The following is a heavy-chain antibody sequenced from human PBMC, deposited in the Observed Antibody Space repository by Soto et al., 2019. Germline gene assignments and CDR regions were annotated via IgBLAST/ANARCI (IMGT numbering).Heavy chain of an antibody. J-gene: IGHJ4*02. CDR2: IWSDGNNR. CDR3: VRGDNWNDEASDY. Sequence: QVQLVESGGGVVQPGRSLRLSCAASGFMFSNHGMHWVRQAPGKGLEWVVVIWSDGNNRYYADSVKGRFTISRDNSKNTVYLQMSSLRVEDTAVYYCVRGDNWNDEASDYWGQGTLVTVSS. CDR1: GFMFSNHG. V-gene: IGHV3-33*01. D-gene: IGHD1-1*01.